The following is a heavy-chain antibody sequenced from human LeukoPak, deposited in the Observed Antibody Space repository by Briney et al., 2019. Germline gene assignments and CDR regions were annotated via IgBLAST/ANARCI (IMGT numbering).Heavy chain of an antibody. CDR1: GFTFSTYS. CDR2: ISSSSSYI. Sequence: SGGSLRLSCAASGFTFSTYSMNWVRQAPGKGLEWVSSISSSSSYIYYADSVKGRFTISRDNAKNSLYLQMNSLRAEDTAVYYCASSAFYYYDSSGYPVDCWGQGTLVTVPS. CDR3: ASSAFYYYDSSGYPVDC. J-gene: IGHJ4*02. D-gene: IGHD3-22*01. V-gene: IGHV3-21*01.